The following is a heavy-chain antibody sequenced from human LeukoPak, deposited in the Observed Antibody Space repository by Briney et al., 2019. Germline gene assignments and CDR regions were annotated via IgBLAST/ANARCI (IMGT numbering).Heavy chain of an antibody. V-gene: IGHV4-39*07. J-gene: IGHJ4*02. CDR2: IYYSGST. D-gene: IGHD2-2*01. Sequence: PSETLSLTCTVSGGSISSNSYYWGWIRQPPGKGLKWIGSIYYSGSTNYNPSLKSRVTISVDTSKNQFSLKLSSVTAADTAVYYCAKSSTSLISREYYFDYWGQGTLVTVSS. CDR1: GGSISSNSYY. CDR3: AKSSTSLISREYYFDY.